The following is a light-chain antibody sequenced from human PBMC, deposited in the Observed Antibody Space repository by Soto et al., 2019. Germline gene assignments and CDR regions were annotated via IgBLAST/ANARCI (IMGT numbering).Light chain of an antibody. Sequence: QSVLTQPPSASGTPGQRVTISCSGSSSNIGGNTVNWYQHLPGTAPKLLIYTNNQRPSGVPDRFSGSKSGTSASLAISGLQSEDETDYYWAAWDDSLNGWVFGGGTQLTVL. J-gene: IGLJ3*02. CDR1: SSNIGGNT. CDR3: AAWDDSLNGWV. V-gene: IGLV1-44*01. CDR2: TNN.